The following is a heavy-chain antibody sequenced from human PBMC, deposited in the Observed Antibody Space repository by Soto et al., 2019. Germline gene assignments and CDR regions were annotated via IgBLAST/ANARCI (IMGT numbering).Heavy chain of an antibody. CDR2: ISWNSVSI. V-gene: IGHV3-9*01. CDR3: AKERIRYLED. J-gene: IGHJ4*02. CDR1: GFSFDDYA. Sequence: VQLVESGGGLVQPGRSVRLSCAASGFSFDDYAMHWVRQAPGKGLEWIAGISWNSVSIDYADSVKGRFTISRDNAKNSLYLQMNSLRAEDTALYYCAKERIRYLEDWGQGTLVTVSS. D-gene: IGHD3-9*01.